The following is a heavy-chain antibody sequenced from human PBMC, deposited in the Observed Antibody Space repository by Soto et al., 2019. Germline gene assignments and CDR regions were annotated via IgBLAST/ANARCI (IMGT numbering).Heavy chain of an antibody. J-gene: IGHJ3*02. D-gene: IGHD2-15*01. CDR1: GGSIISGGYY. Sequence: SETLSLTCTVSGGSIISGGYYWSLIRQHPGKGLEWIGYIYYSGSTYYNPSLKSRVTISVDTSKNQFSLKLSSVTAADTAVYYCARDREGCSGGSCYSVLLRDAFDICGQGTMVTVSS. V-gene: IGHV4-31*03. CDR3: ARDREGCSGGSCYSVLLRDAFDI. CDR2: IYYSGST.